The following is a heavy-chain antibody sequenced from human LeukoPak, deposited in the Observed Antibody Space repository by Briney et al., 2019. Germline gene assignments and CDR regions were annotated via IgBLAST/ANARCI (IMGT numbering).Heavy chain of an antibody. D-gene: IGHD3-22*01. CDR3: AREGYYYDNSGYYDY. CDR2: IIPIFGTA. V-gene: IGHV1-69*05. CDR1: GGTFSSYA. Sequence: SVKVSCKASGGTFSSYAISWVRQAPGQGLEWMGGIIPIFGTANYAQKLQGRVTMTTDTSTSTAYMELRSLRSDDTALYYCAREGYYYDNSGYYDYWGQGTLVTVSS. J-gene: IGHJ4*02.